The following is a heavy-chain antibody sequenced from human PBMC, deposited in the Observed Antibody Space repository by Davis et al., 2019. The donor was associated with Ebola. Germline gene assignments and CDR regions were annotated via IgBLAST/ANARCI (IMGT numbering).Heavy chain of an antibody. Sequence: SLKISCVASGFTFDDYAMHWVRQAPGKGLEWVSGISWNSGSIGYADSVKGRFTISRDNAKNSLYLQMNSLRAEDTALYYCAKDSSSSSSYYYGMDVWGKGTTVTVSS. D-gene: IGHD6-13*01. CDR2: ISWNSGSI. J-gene: IGHJ6*04. V-gene: IGHV3-9*01. CDR3: AKDSSSSSSYYYGMDV. CDR1: GFTFDDYA.